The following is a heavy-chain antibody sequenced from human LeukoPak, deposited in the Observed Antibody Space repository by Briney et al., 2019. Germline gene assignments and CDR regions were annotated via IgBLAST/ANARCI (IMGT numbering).Heavy chain of an antibody. Sequence: ASVKVSCKASGYTFTGYDINWVRQATGQGLEWMGWMNPNSGNTGYAQKFQGRVTMTRNTSISTAYMELSSLRSEDTAVYYCARLYCSGGSCYSSYYYYMDVWGKGTTVTVSS. D-gene: IGHD2-15*01. CDR2: MNPNSGNT. V-gene: IGHV1-8*01. J-gene: IGHJ6*03. CDR1: GYTFTGYD. CDR3: ARLYCSGGSCYSSYYYYMDV.